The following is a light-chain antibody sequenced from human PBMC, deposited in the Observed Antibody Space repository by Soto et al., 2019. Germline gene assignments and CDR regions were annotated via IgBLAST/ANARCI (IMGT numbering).Light chain of an antibody. Sequence: EIVMTQSPGTLSLSPGERATLSCMASQSVTNNQLAWYQQKPGQAPRLLIYGASTRATGIPARFSASGSGTEFTLTISSLQSEDFAVYICQQYNNWPPWTFGQGTKVDIK. CDR1: QSVTNN. J-gene: IGKJ1*01. V-gene: IGKV3-15*01. CDR3: QQYNNWPPWT. CDR2: GAS.